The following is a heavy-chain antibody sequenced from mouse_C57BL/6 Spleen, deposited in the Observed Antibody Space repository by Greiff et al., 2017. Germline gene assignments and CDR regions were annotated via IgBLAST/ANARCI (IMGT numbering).Heavy chain of an antibody. D-gene: IGHD2-2*01. CDR2: ISSGSSPI. CDR1: GFTFSDYG. J-gene: IGHJ3*01. Sequence: EVMLVESGGGLVKPGGSLKLSCAASGFTFSDYGMHWVRQAPEKGLEWVAYISSGSSPIYYADTVKGRFTISRDNAKTTLSLQMTSLRSEDTALYYCARPAVYYGYDRFAYWGQGTLVTVSA. V-gene: IGHV5-17*01. CDR3: ARPAVYYGYDRFAY.